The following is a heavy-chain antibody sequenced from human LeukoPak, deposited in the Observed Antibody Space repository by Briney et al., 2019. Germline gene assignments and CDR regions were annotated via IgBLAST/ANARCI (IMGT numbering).Heavy chain of an antibody. V-gene: IGHV4-34*01. CDR2: INHSGST. Sequence: SETLSLTCAVYGGSFSGYYWSWIRQPPGKGLEWIGEINHSGSTNYNPSLKSRVTISVDTSKNQFSLKLSSVTAADTAVYYCARGKQWLVPNWFDPWGQGTLVTVSS. D-gene: IGHD6-19*01. CDR1: GGSFSGYY. CDR3: ARGKQWLVPNWFDP. J-gene: IGHJ5*02.